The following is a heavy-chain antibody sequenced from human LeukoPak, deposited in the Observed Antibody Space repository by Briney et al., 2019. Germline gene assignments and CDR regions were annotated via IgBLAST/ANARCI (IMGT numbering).Heavy chain of an antibody. Sequence: GASLRLSCAASGFTFSGYAMSWVRQAPGKGLEWVSAISGSGGSTYYADSVKGRFTISRDNSKNTLYLQMNSLRAEDTAVYYCAKQLYQLLNNWFDPWGQGTLVTVSS. D-gene: IGHD2-2*01. CDR3: AKQLYQLLNNWFDP. CDR1: GFTFSGYA. J-gene: IGHJ5*02. V-gene: IGHV3-23*01. CDR2: ISGSGGST.